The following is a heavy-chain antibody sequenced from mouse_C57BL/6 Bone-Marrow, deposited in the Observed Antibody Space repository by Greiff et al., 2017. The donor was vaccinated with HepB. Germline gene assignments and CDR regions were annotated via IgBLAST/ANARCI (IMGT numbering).Heavy chain of an antibody. Sequence: QVQLQQPGAELVMPGASVKLSCKASGYTFTSYWMHWVKQRPGQGLEWIGEIDPSDSYTNYNQKFKGKSTLPVDKSSSTAYMQLSSLTSEDSAVYYCARLIITTVVDWYVDVWGTGTTVTVSA. J-gene: IGHJ1*03. CDR1: GYTFTSYW. CDR3: ARLIITTVVDWYVDV. D-gene: IGHD1-1*01. CDR2: IDPSDSYT. V-gene: IGHV1-69*01.